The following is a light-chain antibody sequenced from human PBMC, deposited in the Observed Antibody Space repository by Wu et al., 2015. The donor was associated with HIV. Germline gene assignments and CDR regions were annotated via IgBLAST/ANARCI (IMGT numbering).Light chain of an antibody. Sequence: DIQMTQSPSSLSASVGDRVTITCRASQGIRNSLAWYQQKAGKAPNLLLYAASKLESGVPSRFSGSGSGTDYTLTISSLQPEDFATYYCQQYYTTPLFGQGTKLEIE. CDR1: QGIRNS. CDR2: AAS. CDR3: QQYYTTPL. V-gene: IGKV1-NL1*01. J-gene: IGKJ2*01.